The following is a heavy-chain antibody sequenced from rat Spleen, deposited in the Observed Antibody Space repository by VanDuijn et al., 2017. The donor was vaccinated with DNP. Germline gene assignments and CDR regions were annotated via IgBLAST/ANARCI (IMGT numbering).Heavy chain of an antibody. CDR3: ASLNTASHGMDA. CDR1: GFTFSDYC. J-gene: IGHJ4*01. D-gene: IGHD4-1*01. CDR2: ISYEGSST. Sequence: EVRLVESGGGLVQPGRSLKLSCAASGFTFSDYCMAWVRQAPTKGLELVAYISYEGSSTYYGDSVKGRFTISRDNAKSTLYLQMNSLRSEDTATYYSASLNTASHGMDAWGQETSVTVSS. V-gene: IGHV5-22*01.